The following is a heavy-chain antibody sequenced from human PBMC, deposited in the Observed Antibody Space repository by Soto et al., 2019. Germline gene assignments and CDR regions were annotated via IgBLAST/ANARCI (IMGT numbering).Heavy chain of an antibody. Sequence: GGSLRLSCTASGFTFGDYAMSWFRQAPGKGLEWVGFIRSKAYGGTTEYAASVKGRFTISRDDSKSIAYLQMNSLKTEDTDVYFCTRDLGETMPGKIDAFDICGKGTMGTVS. CDR1: GFTFGDYA. D-gene: IGHD3-10*01. CDR2: IRSKAYGGTT. V-gene: IGHV3-49*03. J-gene: IGHJ3*02. CDR3: TRDLGETMPGKIDAFDI.